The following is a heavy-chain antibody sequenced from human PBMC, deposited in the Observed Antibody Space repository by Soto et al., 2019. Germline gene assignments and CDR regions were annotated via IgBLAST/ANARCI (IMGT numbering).Heavy chain of an antibody. CDR1: GDTFSTYT. CDR2: IIPRSATS. J-gene: IGHJ6*02. Sequence: SVKVSCKASGDTFSTYTITWMRQAPGQGLEWMGGIIPRSATSNYAQKFQGRVTITADESTSTAYMELSSLRSEDTAVYYCTSSLSPMDVWGQGTTVTVSS. V-gene: IGHV1-69*13. CDR3: TSSLSPMDV.